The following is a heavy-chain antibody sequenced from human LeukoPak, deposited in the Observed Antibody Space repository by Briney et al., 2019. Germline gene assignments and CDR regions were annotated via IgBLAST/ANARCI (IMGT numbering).Heavy chain of an antibody. CDR3: ARAPSYYGSGSYPSLFDY. D-gene: IGHD3-10*01. J-gene: IGHJ4*02. CDR2: INPSGGRT. V-gene: IGHV1-46*01. Sequence: ASVTVSCKASGYTFTSYYMHWVRQAPRRGLEWMGIINPSGGRTSYEQKFQGRVTMTRDTSTSTVYMELSSLRSEDTAVYYCARAPSYYGSGSYPSLFDYWGQGTLVTVSS. CDR1: GYTFTSYY.